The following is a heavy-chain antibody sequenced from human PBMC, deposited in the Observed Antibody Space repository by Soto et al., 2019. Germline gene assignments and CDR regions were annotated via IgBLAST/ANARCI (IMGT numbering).Heavy chain of an antibody. Sequence: GGSLRLSCAASGFTFSSYAMSWVRQAPGKGLEWVSSIDVTDTYSADSVRGSFTVSRDTSKNTLYLQMSGLGVEDTATYYCAKDRVNCTTVWDPFEIWGQGTMVTVSS. V-gene: IGHV3-23*01. CDR1: GFTFSSYA. D-gene: IGHD2-2*01. CDR2: IDVTDT. CDR3: AKDRVNCTTVWDPFEI. J-gene: IGHJ3*02.